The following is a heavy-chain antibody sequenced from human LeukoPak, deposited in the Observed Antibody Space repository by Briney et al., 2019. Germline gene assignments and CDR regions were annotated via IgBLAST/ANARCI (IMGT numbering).Heavy chain of an antibody. CDR3: ARGTRGYCSSTSCFDAFDI. D-gene: IGHD2-2*03. CDR1: GFTSDDYG. J-gene: IGHJ3*02. CDR2: INWTGGSP. V-gene: IGHV3-20*04. Sequence: PGGSLRLSCAASGFTSDDYGMSWVRQTPGKGLEWVSGINWTGGSPGYADSVKGRFTISRDNAKNSLYLQMNSLRAEDTVVYYCARGTRGYCSSTSCFDAFDIWGQGTMVTVSS.